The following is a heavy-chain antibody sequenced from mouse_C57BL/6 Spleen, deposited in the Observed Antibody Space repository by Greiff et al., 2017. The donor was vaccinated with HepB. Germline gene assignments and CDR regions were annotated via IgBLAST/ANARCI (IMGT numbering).Heavy chain of an antibody. V-gene: IGHV5-6*01. J-gene: IGHJ1*03. Sequence: EVMLVESGGDLVKPGGSLKLSCAASGFTLSSYGMSWVRQTPDKRLEWVATISSGGSYTYYPDSVKGRFTLSRDSAKNSLDLQMSRLKSEDTTMYCCARPAVGGYFDVWGTGTTVTVSS. CDR1: GFTLSSYG. CDR2: ISSGGSYT. CDR3: ARPAVGGYFDV. D-gene: IGHD3-3*01.